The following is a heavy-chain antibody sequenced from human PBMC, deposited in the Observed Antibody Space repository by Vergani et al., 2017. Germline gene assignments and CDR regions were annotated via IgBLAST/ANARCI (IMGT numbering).Heavy chain of an antibody. Sequence: EVQLLESGGSLKQPGGSVRLSCAASGFTFSTYSMHWVRQAPGKGLEWISALTGGGGSTYYADSFKGRFIISRDNSRDTLYLQMNSLRPEDTATYYCVKDAGSYEKVLESWGKGTLVTVS. J-gene: IGHJ5*02. V-gene: IGHV3-23*01. CDR1: GFTFSTYS. CDR2: LTGGGGST. D-gene: IGHD1-26*01. CDR3: VKDAGSYEKVLES.